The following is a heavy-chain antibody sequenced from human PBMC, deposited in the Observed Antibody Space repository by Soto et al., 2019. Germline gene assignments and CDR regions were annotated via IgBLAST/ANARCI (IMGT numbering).Heavy chain of an antibody. D-gene: IGHD3-10*01. J-gene: IGHJ4*02. CDR1: GDTFSNYA. CDR2: IIPIFGTT. Sequence: QVQLVQSGAEVKEPGSSVKVSCKASGDTFSNYATTWVRQAPGQGLEWMGAIIPIFGTTNYAQKFQGRVTITADESTSTAYMELSSLRSDDTAVYYCAQLALWFGEFGRGYWGQGALVTVSS. CDR3: AQLALWFGEFGRGY. V-gene: IGHV1-69*01.